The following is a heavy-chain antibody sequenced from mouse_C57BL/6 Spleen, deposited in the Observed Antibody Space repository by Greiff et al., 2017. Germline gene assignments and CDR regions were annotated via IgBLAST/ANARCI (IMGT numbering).Heavy chain of an antibody. V-gene: IGHV1-55*01. CDR3: AREDYYGSSWGYYFDY. Sequence: QVQLQQPGAELVKPGASVKMSCKASGYTFTSYWITWVKQRPGQGLEWIGDIYPGSGSTNYNEKFMSKATLTVDTSSSTAYMQLSSLTSEDSAVYYCAREDYYGSSWGYYFDYWGQGTTLTVSS. CDR2: IYPGSGST. CDR1: GYTFTSYW. D-gene: IGHD1-1*01. J-gene: IGHJ2*01.